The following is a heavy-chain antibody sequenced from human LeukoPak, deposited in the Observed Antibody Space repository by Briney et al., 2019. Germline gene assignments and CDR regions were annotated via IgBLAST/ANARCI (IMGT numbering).Heavy chain of an antibody. Sequence: GGSLRLSCAASGFTFSNYGMHWVRQAPGKGLEWVAVIWYDGSNEYYADSVKGRFTISRDNSKNTLYLQMNSLRAEDTAVYYCAKDWLGSHGMDVWGQGTTVTVSS. CDR1: GFTFSNYG. J-gene: IGHJ6*02. V-gene: IGHV3-30*02. CDR3: AKDWLGSHGMDV. CDR2: IWYDGSNE. D-gene: IGHD3-10*01.